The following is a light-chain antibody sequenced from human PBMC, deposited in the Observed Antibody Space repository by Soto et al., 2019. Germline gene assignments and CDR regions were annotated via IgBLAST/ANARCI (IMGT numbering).Light chain of an antibody. CDR2: GAS. V-gene: IGKV1-5*01. Sequence: IQMTQSPSTLPASVGDRVTITCRASQSISSWLAWYQQKPGKAPKLLIYGASSLESGVPSRFSGSGSGTEFTLTISSLQPDDFATYYCQQYNTYQYTFGQGTRLEI. J-gene: IGKJ5*01. CDR1: QSISSW. CDR3: QQYNTYQYT.